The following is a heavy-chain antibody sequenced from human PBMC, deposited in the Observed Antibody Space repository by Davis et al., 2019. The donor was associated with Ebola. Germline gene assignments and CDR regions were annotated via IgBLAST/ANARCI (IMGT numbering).Heavy chain of an antibody. V-gene: IGHV3-21*06. CDR3: ARMSSSWYSFDY. Sequence: GGSLRLSCAASEFTFSSDSMNWVRQAPGKGLEWVSSIDSDSTYIYYADSVKGRFTTSRDNAKNSLYLQMNSLRPEDTAVYYCARMSSSWYSFDYWGQGTLVTVSS. D-gene: IGHD6-13*01. CDR1: EFTFSSDS. CDR2: IDSDSTYI. J-gene: IGHJ4*02.